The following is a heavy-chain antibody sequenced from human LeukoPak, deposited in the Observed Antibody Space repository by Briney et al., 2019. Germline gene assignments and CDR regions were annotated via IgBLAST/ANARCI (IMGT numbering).Heavy chain of an antibody. J-gene: IGHJ6*02. V-gene: IGHV4-59*01. CDR3: ARELGATVVNYGMDV. CDR1: GGSFSGYY. CDR2: IHYSGST. Sequence: SETLSLTCAVYGGSFSGYYWSWIRQPPGKGLEWIGYIHYSGSTNYNPSLKSRVTMSVDTSKNQLSLKLTSMTAADTAVYYCARELGATVVNYGMDVWGQGTTVTVSS. D-gene: IGHD4-23*01.